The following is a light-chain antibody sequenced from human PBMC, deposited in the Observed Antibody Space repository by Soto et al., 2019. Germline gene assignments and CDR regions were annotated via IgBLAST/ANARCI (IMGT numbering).Light chain of an antibody. CDR2: DAS. J-gene: IGKJ1*01. V-gene: IGKV3-11*01. Sequence: IVLTQSPATLSLSPGERATLSCRASRSVSSYLAWYQQKPGQAPRLLIYDASKRATGIPARFSGSGFGTDYTLTISSLEPEDFALYYCQQGSKWRTFGQGTKVEIK. CDR1: RSVSSY. CDR3: QQGSKWRT.